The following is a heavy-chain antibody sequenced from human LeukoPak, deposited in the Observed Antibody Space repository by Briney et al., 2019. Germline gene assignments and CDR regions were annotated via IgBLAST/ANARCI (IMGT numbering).Heavy chain of an antibody. V-gene: IGHV3-11*01. CDR1: GFSFSDYY. J-gene: IGHJ6*02. Sequence: GGSLRLSCVACGFSFSDYYMSWIRQAPGRGLEWISYISDSGSDLYYADSVKGRFTISRDNANNSLYLQVNSLRAEDTAVYYCARSIGYYYTMDVWGQGTTVTVSS. D-gene: IGHD3-22*01. CDR2: ISDSGSDL. CDR3: ARSIGYYYTMDV.